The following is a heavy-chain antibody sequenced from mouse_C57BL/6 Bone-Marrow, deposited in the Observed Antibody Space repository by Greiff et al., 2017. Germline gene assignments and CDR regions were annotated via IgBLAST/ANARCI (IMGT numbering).Heavy chain of an antibody. CDR1: GYTFTSYW. Sequence: QVQLKQPGAELVMPGASVKLSCKASGYTFTSYWMHWVKQRPGQGLEWIGEIDPSDSYTNYNQKFKGKSTLTVDKSSSTAYMQLSSLTSEDSAVXYCARDYDYDGGDYFDYWGQGTTLKVSS. J-gene: IGHJ2*01. V-gene: IGHV1-69*01. CDR2: IDPSDSYT. D-gene: IGHD2-4*01. CDR3: ARDYDYDGGDYFDY.